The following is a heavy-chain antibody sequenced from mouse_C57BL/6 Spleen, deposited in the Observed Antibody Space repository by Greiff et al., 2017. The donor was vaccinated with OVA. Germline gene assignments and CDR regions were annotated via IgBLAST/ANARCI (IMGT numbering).Heavy chain of an antibody. D-gene: IGHD1-1*01. CDR1: GYTFTSYW. CDR2: IYPSDSET. Sequence: VQLQQPGAELVRPGSSVKLSCKASGYTFTSYWMDWVKQRPGQGLEWIGNIYPSDSETHYNQKFKDKATLTVDKSSSTAYMQLSSLTSEDSAVYYCARRGYGSSYFDYWGQGTTLTVSS. CDR3: ARRGYGSSYFDY. V-gene: IGHV1-61*01. J-gene: IGHJ2*01.